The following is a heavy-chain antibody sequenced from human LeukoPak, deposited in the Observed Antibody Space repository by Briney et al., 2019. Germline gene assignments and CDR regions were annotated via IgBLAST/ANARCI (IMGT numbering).Heavy chain of an antibody. J-gene: IGHJ4*02. D-gene: IGHD6-13*01. CDR3: AREGRIAAAEV. CDR1: GGSISSYY. CDR2: IYYSGST. Sequence: SETLSLTCTVSGGSISSYYWSWIRQPPGKGLEWIGYIYYSGSTNYNPSLKSRVTISVDTSKNQFSLKLSSVTAADTAVYYCAREGRIAAAEVWGQGTLVTVSS. V-gene: IGHV4-59*01.